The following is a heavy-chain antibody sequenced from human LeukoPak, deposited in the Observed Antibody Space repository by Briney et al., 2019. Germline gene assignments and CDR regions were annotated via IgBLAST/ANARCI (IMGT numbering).Heavy chain of an antibody. CDR1: GGSISSYY. D-gene: IGHD3-22*01. Sequence: SETLSLTCTVSGGSISSYYWSWIRQPPGKGLEWIGYIYYSGSTNYNPSLKSRVTISVDTSKNQFSLKLSSVTAADTAVYYCARDPYYYDSSGYYPNGAFDIWGQGTMVTVSS. CDR3: ARDPYYYDSSGYYPNGAFDI. V-gene: IGHV4-59*01. CDR2: IYYSGST. J-gene: IGHJ3*02.